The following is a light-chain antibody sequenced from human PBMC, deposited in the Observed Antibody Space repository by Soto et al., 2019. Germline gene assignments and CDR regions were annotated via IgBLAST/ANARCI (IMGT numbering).Light chain of an antibody. CDR1: QSVTSNY. V-gene: IGKV3-20*01. Sequence: EIVLTQSPGTLSLSPGERATLSCGASQSVTSNYLAWYQQKPGQAPRLLIFGASIRVKGIPDRFIGSGSGTDFTLTISRLEPEDFAVYYCQHDVTSRTRFGQGTKVDIK. CDR3: QHDVTSRTR. CDR2: GAS. J-gene: IGKJ1*01.